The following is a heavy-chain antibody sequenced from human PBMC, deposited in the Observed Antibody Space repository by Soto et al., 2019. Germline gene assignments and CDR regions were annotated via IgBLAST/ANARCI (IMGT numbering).Heavy chain of an antibody. D-gene: IGHD1-1*01. J-gene: IGHJ5*02. CDR1: GASISGFY. CDR2: IYATGTT. V-gene: IGHV4-4*07. CDR3: VRDGTKTLRDWFDH. Sequence: PSETLSLTCTVSGASISGFYWSWIRKYAGKGLEWIGRIYATGTTDYSPSLKSRVMMSVDTSKKQFSLKLRSVTAADTAVYYCVRDGTKTLRDWFDHWGKGISVTVSA.